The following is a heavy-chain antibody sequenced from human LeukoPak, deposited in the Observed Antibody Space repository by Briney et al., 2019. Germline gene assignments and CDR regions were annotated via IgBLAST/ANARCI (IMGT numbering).Heavy chain of an antibody. Sequence: GGSLRLSCAASGFTFTTYWMHWVRQAPGKGLVWVSHINSDGSITSYADSVKGRFTISRDDAKNSLYLQMNSLRAEDTAVYYCARERESIAAAEWGQGTLVTVSS. CDR3: ARERESIAAAE. D-gene: IGHD6-13*01. CDR2: INSDGSIT. J-gene: IGHJ4*02. V-gene: IGHV3-74*01. CDR1: GFTFTTYW.